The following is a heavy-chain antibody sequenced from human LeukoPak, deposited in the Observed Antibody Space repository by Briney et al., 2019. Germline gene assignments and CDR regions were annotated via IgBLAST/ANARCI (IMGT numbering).Heavy chain of an antibody. D-gene: IGHD3-10*01. J-gene: IGHJ5*02. CDR1: GGSISSYS. Sequence: PSETLSLTCTVSGGSISSYSWCWIRQSPGKGLEWIGYIYYSGSTNYNPSLKSRVTISVDTSKNQFYLKLSSVTAADTAVYSCASRRSMVVGACDHWGQGTLVTVSS. V-gene: IGHV4-59*08. CDR3: ASRRSMVVGACDH. CDR2: IYYSGST.